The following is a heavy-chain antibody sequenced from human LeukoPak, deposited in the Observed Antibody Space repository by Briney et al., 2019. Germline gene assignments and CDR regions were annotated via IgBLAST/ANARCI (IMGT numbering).Heavy chain of an antibody. CDR2: IYSGGST. D-gene: IGHD2-2*01. CDR3: AKLIDVVVPAAMIDY. V-gene: IGHV3-53*01. J-gene: IGHJ4*02. CDR1: GFTVSSNY. Sequence: GGSLRLSCAASGFTVSSNYMSWVRQAPGKGLEWVSVIYSGGSTYYADSVKGRFTISRDNSKNTLYLQMNSLRAEDTAVYYCAKLIDVVVPAAMIDYWGQGTLVTVSS.